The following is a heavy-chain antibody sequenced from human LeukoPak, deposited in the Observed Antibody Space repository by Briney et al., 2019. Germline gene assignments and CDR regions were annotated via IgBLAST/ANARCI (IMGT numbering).Heavy chain of an antibody. CDR1: GFIFSTYS. Sequence: GGSLRLSCTASGFIFSTYSMIWVRQAPGKGLEWVSYISSSGSAIYYADSVKGRFTISRDNAKNSLYLQMNSLRAEDTAVYYCARVGQYYYDSSGFLFDYWGQGTLVTVSS. CDR2: ISSSGSAI. D-gene: IGHD3-22*01. J-gene: IGHJ4*02. CDR3: ARVGQYYYDSSGFLFDY. V-gene: IGHV3-48*04.